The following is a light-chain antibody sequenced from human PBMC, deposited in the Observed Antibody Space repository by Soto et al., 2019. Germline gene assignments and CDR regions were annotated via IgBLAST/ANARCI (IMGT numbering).Light chain of an antibody. J-gene: IGKJ4*01. Sequence: EIVLTQSPPTLSLSPGESATLSCRARQSVSSYLAWYQQKPGQAPRLLIYDASNRATVIPARFSSSGSETDFALTVSSLEPEDFAVYYCQERSNWPTITFGGGTKVQIK. CDR1: QSVSSY. CDR2: DAS. CDR3: QERSNWPTIT. V-gene: IGKV3-11*01.